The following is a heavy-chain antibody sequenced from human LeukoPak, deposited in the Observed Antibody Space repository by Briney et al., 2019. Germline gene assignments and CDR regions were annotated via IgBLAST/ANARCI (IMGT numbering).Heavy chain of an antibody. V-gene: IGHV6-1*01. CDR1: GDSVSSNSAA. CDR2: TYYRSKWYN. Sequence: SQTLSLTCAISGDSVSSNSAAWNWIRQSPSRGLEWLGRTYYRSKWYNDYAVSVKSRLTTNPDTSKNQFSLQLTSVTPEDTAVYYCARKVFDGYDPGSFDYWGQGTLVTVSS. J-gene: IGHJ4*02. CDR3: ARKVFDGYDPGSFDY. D-gene: IGHD5-12*01.